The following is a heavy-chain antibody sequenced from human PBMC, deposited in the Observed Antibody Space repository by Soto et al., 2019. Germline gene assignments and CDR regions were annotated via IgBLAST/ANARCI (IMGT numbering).Heavy chain of an antibody. CDR2: IYYSGST. V-gene: IGHV4-59*01. CDR3: ASSIAFHFSGSCYRWFDP. Sequence: PSETPPLTWTVSCGTISSYHWSWIRQPPGKGLEWIGYIYYSGSTNYNPSLKCRVTISVDTSKNQFSLKLSSVTAADTAVYYCASSIAFHFSGSCYRWFDPWGKGPLVTVSS. D-gene: IGHD3-10*01. J-gene: IGHJ5*02. CDR1: CGTISSYH.